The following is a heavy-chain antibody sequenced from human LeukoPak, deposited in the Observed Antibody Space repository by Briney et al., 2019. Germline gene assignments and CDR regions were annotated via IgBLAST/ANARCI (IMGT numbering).Heavy chain of an antibody. D-gene: IGHD6-13*01. CDR1: GDSISNYY. CDR3: AREAAAGTFYFDY. Sequence: SETLSLTCIGSGDSISNYYWSWIRQPAGKGLEWVGRIYTSGSTNYNPSLKSRVTMSVDTSKNQFSLKLSSVTAADTAVYYCAREAAAGTFYFDYWGQGTLVTASS. CDR2: IYTSGST. J-gene: IGHJ4*02. V-gene: IGHV4-4*07.